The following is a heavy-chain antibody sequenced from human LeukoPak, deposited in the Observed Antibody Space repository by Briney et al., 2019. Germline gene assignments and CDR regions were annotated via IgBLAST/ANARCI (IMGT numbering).Heavy chain of an antibody. CDR3: ARGCSSTSCYGDWFDP. D-gene: IGHD2-2*01. CDR1: GFTFSSYE. Sequence: GGSLRLSCAASGFTFSSYEMNWARQAPGKGQELVSYISSSGSTIYYADSVKGRFTISRDNAKNSLYLQMNSLRAEDTAVYYCARGCSSTSCYGDWFDPWGQGTLVTVSS. J-gene: IGHJ5*02. V-gene: IGHV3-48*03. CDR2: ISSSGSTI.